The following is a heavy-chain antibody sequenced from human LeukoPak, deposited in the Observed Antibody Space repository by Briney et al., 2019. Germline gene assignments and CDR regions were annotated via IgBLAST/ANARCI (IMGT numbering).Heavy chain of an antibody. D-gene: IGHD3-3*01. J-gene: IGHJ4*02. CDR1: GYIFPSYQ. CDR2: INPGVSTT. Sequence: ASVKVSCKASGYIFPSYQMQWVRQAPGQGLEWMGIINPGVSTTSYAQKFQGRVTMTRDTSTSTVYMELSSLRSEDTAVYYCARGDDFWSGDYWGQGTLVTVSS. CDR3: ARGDDFWSGDY. V-gene: IGHV1-46*01.